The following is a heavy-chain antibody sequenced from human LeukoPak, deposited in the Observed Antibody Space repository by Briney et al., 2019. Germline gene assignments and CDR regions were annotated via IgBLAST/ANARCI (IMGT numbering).Heavy chain of an antibody. CDR1: RFTFSSYW. D-gene: IGHD5-24*01. J-gene: IGHJ4*02. V-gene: IGHV3-7*01. Sequence: GGSLRLSCAASRFTFSSYWMSWVRQAPGKGLEWVANIKQDGSEKYYVDSVKGRFTISRDNAKNSLYLQMNSLRAEDTAVYYCARDAEGYHLSGGYFDYWGQGTLVTVSS. CDR3: ARDAEGYHLSGGYFDY. CDR2: IKQDGSEK.